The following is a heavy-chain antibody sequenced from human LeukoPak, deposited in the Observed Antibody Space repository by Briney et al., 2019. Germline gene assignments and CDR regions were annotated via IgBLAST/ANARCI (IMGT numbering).Heavy chain of an antibody. CDR1: GGSFSGYY. CDR2: INHIGST. V-gene: IGHV4-34*01. D-gene: IGHD6-13*01. J-gene: IGHJ4*02. CDR3: ARSLSSSWYAPFDY. Sequence: SETLSLTCAVYGGSFSGYYWSWIRQPPGKGLEWIGEINHIGSTNYNPSLKSRVTISVDTSKNQFSLKLSSVTAADTAVYYCARSLSSSWYAPFDYWGQGTLVTVSS.